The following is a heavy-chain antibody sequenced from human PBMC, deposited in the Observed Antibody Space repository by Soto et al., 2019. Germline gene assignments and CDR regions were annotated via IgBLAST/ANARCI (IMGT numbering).Heavy chain of an antibody. CDR3: VQDWLSEPYGKFDN. CDR2: ISWSGDMI. V-gene: IGHV3-9*01. CDR1: GFGFDEDA. Sequence: PGGSLRLSCAASGFGFDEDAMHWVRQAPGKGLEWVSGISWSGDMIRYADSVKGRFTISRDNGKNSLYLQMNSLRTEDTAFHYCVQDWLSEPYGKFDNCGQGALVTVSS. D-gene: IGHD3-10*01. J-gene: IGHJ5*02.